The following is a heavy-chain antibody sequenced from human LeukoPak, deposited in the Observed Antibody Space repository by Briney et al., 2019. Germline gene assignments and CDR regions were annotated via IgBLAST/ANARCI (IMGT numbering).Heavy chain of an antibody. CDR2: INPSGGST. J-gene: IGHJ4*02. V-gene: IGHV1-46*03. CDR3: ARDERSSGSDY. D-gene: IGHD6-19*01. CDR1: GYTFTSYY. Sequence: ASAKVSCKASGYTFTSYYMHWVRHAPGQGLEWMGIINPSGGSTSYAQKFQGRVTMTRDTSTSTVYMELSSLRSEDTAVYYCARDERSSGSDYWGQGTLVTVSS.